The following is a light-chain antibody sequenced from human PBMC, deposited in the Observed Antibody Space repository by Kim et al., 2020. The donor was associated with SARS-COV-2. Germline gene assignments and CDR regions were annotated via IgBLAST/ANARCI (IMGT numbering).Light chain of an antibody. CDR2: DAS. CDR1: QSIRSW. V-gene: IGKV1-5*01. Sequence: DIQMTQSPSTLSASAGDRVTITCRASQSIRSWLAWYQQKPGKAPKLLIYDASSLKSGVPSRFSGSGSGTEFTLTISSLQPDDFATYYCQQYNSYSRTFGQGTKVDSK. J-gene: IGKJ1*01. CDR3: QQYNSYSRT.